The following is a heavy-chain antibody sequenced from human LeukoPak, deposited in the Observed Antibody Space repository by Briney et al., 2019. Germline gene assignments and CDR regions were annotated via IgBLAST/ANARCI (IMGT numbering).Heavy chain of an antibody. J-gene: IGHJ6*04. CDR2: INTNTGNP. V-gene: IGHV7-4-1*02. CDR3: ARRSMVQHLDV. D-gene: IGHD3-10*01. CDR1: GYTFTNYA. Sequence: APVKVSCKASGYTFTNYAMNWVRQAPGQGLEWMGWINTNTGNPTYAQGFTGRFVFSLDTSVSTAYLQISSLKAEDTAIYYCARRSMVQHLDVWGKGTTVTVSS.